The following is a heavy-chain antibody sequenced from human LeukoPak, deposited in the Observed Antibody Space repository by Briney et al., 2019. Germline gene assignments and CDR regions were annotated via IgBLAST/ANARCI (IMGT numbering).Heavy chain of an antibody. Sequence: GGSLRLSCAASGFTFRNYYMHWVRQAPGKGLEWVSSISGSSSYINYADSVKGRFTISRDNAQNSLFLQLNSLRAEDTAVYYCARDPYSSGWYKDAFDIWGQGTMVTVSS. D-gene: IGHD6-19*01. CDR1: GFTFRNYY. V-gene: IGHV3-21*01. CDR2: ISGSSSYI. CDR3: ARDPYSSGWYKDAFDI. J-gene: IGHJ3*02.